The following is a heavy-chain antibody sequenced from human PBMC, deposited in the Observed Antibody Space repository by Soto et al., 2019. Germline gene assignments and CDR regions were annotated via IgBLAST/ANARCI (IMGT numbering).Heavy chain of an antibody. D-gene: IGHD3-3*01. CDR2: ISSSSSTI. CDR1: GFTFSSYS. J-gene: IGHJ4*02. V-gene: IGHV3-48*02. Sequence: GSLRLSCAASGFTFSSYSMNWVRQAPGKGLEWVSYISSSSSTIYYADSVKGRFTISRDNAKNSLYLQMNSLRDEDTAVYYRARDTQDDFWSGYYRDYWGQGTLVTVSS. CDR3: ARDTQDDFWSGYYRDY.